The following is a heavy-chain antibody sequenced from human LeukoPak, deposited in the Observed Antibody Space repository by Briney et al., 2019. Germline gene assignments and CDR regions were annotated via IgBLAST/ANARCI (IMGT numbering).Heavy chain of an antibody. Sequence: VGSLRLSCAASGFIFSNYAISWVRQAPGKGLKWVSMITSGGRNTYYADSVKGRFTISRDNSRNTLYLQLNSLRDEGTPLYYWARDHPDSRGTDCLLFQYCEQGSLVTVAS. CDR1: GFIFSNYA. J-gene: IGHJ4*02. CDR2: ITSGGRNT. D-gene: IGHD2-21*02. CDR3: ARDHPDSRGTDCLLFQY. V-gene: IGHV3-23*01.